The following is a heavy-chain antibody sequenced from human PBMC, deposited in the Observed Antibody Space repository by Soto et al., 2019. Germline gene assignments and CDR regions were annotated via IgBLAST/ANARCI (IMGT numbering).Heavy chain of an antibody. D-gene: IGHD6-13*01. CDR1: GFTFSGYW. V-gene: IGHV3-74*01. J-gene: IGHJ3*01. Sequence: GGSLRLSCAASGFTFSGYWMHWVRQAPGEGLVWVSRINGDGTATLYADSVKGRLTISRDNTKNTLYLQMNSLRADDTAVYFCARGIAARALDVWGQGTMVTVSS. CDR2: INGDGTAT. CDR3: ARGIAARALDV.